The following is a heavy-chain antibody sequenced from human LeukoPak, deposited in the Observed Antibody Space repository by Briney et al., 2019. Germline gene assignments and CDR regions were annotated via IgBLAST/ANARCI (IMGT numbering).Heavy chain of an antibody. Sequence: SETLSLTCTVSGGSISSGSYYWSWIRQPAGKGLEWIGRVYSSGSTNYNPSLKSRVTISVDTSKGQFSLKLSSVIAADTAVYYCARCFSNNWFGRYDYYMDVWGKGTTVTVSS. CDR3: ARCFSNNWFGRYDYYMDV. CDR2: VYSSGST. CDR1: GGSISSGSYY. J-gene: IGHJ6*03. D-gene: IGHD6-13*01. V-gene: IGHV4-61*02.